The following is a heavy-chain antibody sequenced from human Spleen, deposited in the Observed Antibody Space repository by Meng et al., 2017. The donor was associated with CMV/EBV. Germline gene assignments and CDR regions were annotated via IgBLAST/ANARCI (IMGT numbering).Heavy chain of an antibody. CDR3: ARQDNTAWYGRGDY. D-gene: IGHD3-10*01. V-gene: IGHV1-69*10. J-gene: IGHJ4*02. CDR2: ITPILGIV. CDR1: GGNLKNNV. Sequence: SGGNLKNNVISWVRQAPGQGREWMGGITPILGIVNYAQKFQGRVTITADKSMSAVYMELSNLKSEDTAVYYCARQDNTAWYGRGDYWGQGTLVTVSS.